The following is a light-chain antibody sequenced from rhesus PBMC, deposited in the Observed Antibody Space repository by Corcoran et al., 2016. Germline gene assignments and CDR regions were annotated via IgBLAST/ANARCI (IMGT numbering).Light chain of an antibody. V-gene: IGKV1-22*01. CDR2: KAS. CDR1: QGISSW. Sequence: DIQMTQSPSSLSASVGDKVTITCHASQGISSWLAWYQQQPGKDPKLLIYKASSLQSGVPSRFSGSGSGTDYTLPISSLQSEDFATYYCLQYSSSPFTFGPGTKLDIK. J-gene: IGKJ3*01. CDR3: LQYSSSPFT.